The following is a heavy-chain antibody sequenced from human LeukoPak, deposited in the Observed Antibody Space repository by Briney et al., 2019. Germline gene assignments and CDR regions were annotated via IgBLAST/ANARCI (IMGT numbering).Heavy chain of an antibody. CDR1: GYTFTSYD. CDR3: ARGLEIVGAPRGY. V-gene: IGHV1-8*01. CDR2: MNPNSGNT. Sequence: ASVKVSCKASGYTFTSYDINWVRQATGQGVEWMGWMNPNSGNTGYAQKFQGRVTMTRNTSISTAYMELSSLRSEDTAVYYCARGLEIVGAPRGYWGQGTLVTVSS. J-gene: IGHJ4*02. D-gene: IGHD1-26*01.